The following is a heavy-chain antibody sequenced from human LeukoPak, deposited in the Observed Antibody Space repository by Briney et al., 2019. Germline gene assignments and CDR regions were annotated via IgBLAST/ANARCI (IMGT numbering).Heavy chain of an antibody. CDR1: GYTFTSYD. CDR2: IIPIFGTA. J-gene: IGHJ4*02. D-gene: IGHD3-3*01. Sequence: SVKVSCKASGYTFTSYDINWVRQATGQGLEWMGGIIPIFGTANYAQKFQGRVTITADESTSTAYMELSSLRSEDTAVYYCARGESITIFGVVTNDFDYWGQGTLVTVSS. V-gene: IGHV1-69*13. CDR3: ARGESITIFGVVTNDFDY.